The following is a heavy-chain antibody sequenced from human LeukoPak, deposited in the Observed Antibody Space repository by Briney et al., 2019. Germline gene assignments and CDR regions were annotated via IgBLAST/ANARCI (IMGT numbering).Heavy chain of an antibody. D-gene: IGHD1-26*01. CDR2: IYDSGST. CDR3: ARESSYLQGWRVGDWFDP. J-gene: IGHJ5*02. CDR1: GGSISSYF. V-gene: IGHV4-59*01. Sequence: PSETLSLTCTVSGGSISSYFWNWIRQPPGKGLEWIGSIYDSGSTNYNPSLKSRLTMSVDMSNNQFSLKLGSVTAADTAVYYCARESSYLQGWRVGDWFDPWGQGTLVTVSS.